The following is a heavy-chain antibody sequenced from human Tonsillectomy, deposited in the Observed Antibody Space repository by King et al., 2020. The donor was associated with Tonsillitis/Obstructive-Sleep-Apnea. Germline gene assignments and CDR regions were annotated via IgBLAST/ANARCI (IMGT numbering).Heavy chain of an antibody. D-gene: IGHD3-3*02. CDR1: GFPFSHTS. Sequence: VQLVESGGGLVKPGGSLRLSCAASGFPFSHTSMSWVRQAPGKGLEWVGRIESKTDGGTTDHAAPVKGRFTLSRDDSKNTLYLQMSSLKTEDTAVSYCTSTPGIIIFGVVDDYWGQGTLVTVSS. CDR3: TSTPGIIIFGVVDDY. J-gene: IGHJ4*02. CDR2: IESKTDGGTT. V-gene: IGHV3-15*04.